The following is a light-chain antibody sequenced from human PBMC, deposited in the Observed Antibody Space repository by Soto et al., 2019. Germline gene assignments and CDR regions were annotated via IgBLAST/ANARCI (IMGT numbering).Light chain of an antibody. V-gene: IGLV2-14*01. J-gene: IGLJ1*01. Sequence: QSALTQPASVSGSPGQSITISCTGTSSDVGGYNYVSWYQQHPGKAPKLMIYDVSNRPSGVSNRFSGSKSGNTASLTISGLQAEDEADYYCRSYPRSSTLDFGTGINVTVL. CDR1: SSDVGGYNY. CDR2: DVS. CDR3: RSYPRSSTLD.